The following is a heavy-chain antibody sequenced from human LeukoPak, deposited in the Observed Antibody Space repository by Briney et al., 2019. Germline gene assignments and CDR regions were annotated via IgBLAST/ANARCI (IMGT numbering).Heavy chain of an antibody. Sequence: GGSLRLSCAASGITFYNYAMSWVRQAPGKGLEWVSGISGSGSDAYYADSVKGRFTISRDNAKNTLYLQMNSLRAEDTAVYYCARESVATKKGDYWGQGTMVTVSS. J-gene: IGHJ3*01. D-gene: IGHD5-12*01. CDR1: GITFYNYA. CDR2: ISGSGSDA. CDR3: ARESVATKKGDY. V-gene: IGHV3-23*01.